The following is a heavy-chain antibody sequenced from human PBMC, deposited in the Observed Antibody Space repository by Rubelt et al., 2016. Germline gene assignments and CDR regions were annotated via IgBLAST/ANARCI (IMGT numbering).Heavy chain of an antibody. CDR3: ARRDGYRGAFDI. J-gene: IGHJ3*02. CDR2: IYYSGST. V-gene: IGHV4-59*01. D-gene: IGHD5-24*01. CDR1: GGSISSYY. Sequence: QVQLQESGPGLVKPSQTLSLTCTVSGGSISSYYWSWIRQPPGKGLEWIGYIYYSGSTNYNPSLKSRVTISVDTSKNQFSLKLSSVTAADTAVYYCARRDGYRGAFDIWGQGTMVTVSS.